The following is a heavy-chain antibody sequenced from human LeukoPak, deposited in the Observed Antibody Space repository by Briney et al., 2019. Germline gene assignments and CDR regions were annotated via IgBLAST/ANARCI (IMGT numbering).Heavy chain of an antibody. CDR3: AKRQSSGFDY. Sequence: PGRSLRLSCAASGFTFSSYGMHWVRQAPGKGLEWVAVISYDGSNKYYADSVKGRFTISRDNSKNTLYLQMNSLRAEDTAVYYCAKRQSSGFDYWGQGTLVTVSS. CDR2: ISYDGSNK. V-gene: IGHV3-30*18. J-gene: IGHJ4*02. CDR1: GFTFSSYG. D-gene: IGHD1-26*01.